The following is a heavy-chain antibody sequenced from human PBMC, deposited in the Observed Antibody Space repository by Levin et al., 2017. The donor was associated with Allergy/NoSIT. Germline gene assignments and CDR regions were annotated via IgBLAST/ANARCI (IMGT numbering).Heavy chain of an antibody. Sequence: LAGGSLRLSCTGSGFTFGDNAIVWFRQAPGMGLEWVCLIRSQAYGGTTEYRASVTGRFTISRDDSKSIAYLQMNTLKTEDTAVYYCARGPSITFRNYYGMDVWGQGTTVTVSS. CDR2: IRSQAYGGTT. D-gene: IGHD2/OR15-2a*01. CDR3: ARGPSITFRNYYGMDV. J-gene: IGHJ6*02. V-gene: IGHV3-49*03. CDR1: GFTFGDNA.